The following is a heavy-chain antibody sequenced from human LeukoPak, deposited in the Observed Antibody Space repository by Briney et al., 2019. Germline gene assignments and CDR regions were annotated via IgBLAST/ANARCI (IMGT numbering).Heavy chain of an antibody. CDR2: ISSSSSYI. Sequence: GGSLRLSCAASGFTFSSYSMNWVRQAPGKGLEWVSSISSSSSYIYYADSVKGRFTISRDNAKNSLYLQMNSLRAEDTAVYYCARSPSWVLYFDYWGQGTLVTVSS. J-gene: IGHJ4*02. CDR3: ARSPSWVLYFDY. CDR1: GFTFSSYS. V-gene: IGHV3-21*01. D-gene: IGHD1-26*01.